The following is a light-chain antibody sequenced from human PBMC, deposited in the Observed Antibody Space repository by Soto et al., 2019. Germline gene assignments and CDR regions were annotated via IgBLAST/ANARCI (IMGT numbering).Light chain of an antibody. V-gene: IGLV1-51*01. Sequence: QSVLTQPPSVSAAPGQKVTISCSGISSNIGANSVSWYQQLPGTAPKVLIYDNNKRPSGIPDRFSGSKSGSSATLGITGLQTGDEAEYYCGTWHSSLNVVVFGGGTKVTVL. CDR3: GTWHSSLNVVV. J-gene: IGLJ3*02. CDR1: SSNIGANS. CDR2: DNN.